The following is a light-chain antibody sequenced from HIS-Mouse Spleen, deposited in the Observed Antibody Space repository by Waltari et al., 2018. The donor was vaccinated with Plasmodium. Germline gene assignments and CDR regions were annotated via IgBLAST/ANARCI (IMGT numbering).Light chain of an antibody. CDR2: AAS. Sequence: DIQMTQSPSSLSASVGERVTITCRASQSISSYLNWYQQKPGKAPKLLIYAASSLQSGVPSRFSCSGSGTDFTLTISSLQPEDFATYYCQQNYNTWTFGQGTKVEIK. CDR1: QSISSY. V-gene: IGKV1-39*01. CDR3: QQNYNTWT. J-gene: IGKJ1*01.